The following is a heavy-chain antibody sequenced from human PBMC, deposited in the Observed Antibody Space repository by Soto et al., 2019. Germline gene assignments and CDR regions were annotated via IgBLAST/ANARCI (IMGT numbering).Heavy chain of an antibody. V-gene: IGHV4-30-4*01. Sequence: QVQLQESGPGLVKPSQTLSLACTVSGGSVGSGEYYYSWIRQPPGKGLEWIGYIYDSGITNYTPSLNGRVTMSLDRSNNQVSLKLSSVTAADKDVYFCARDVAHGYTENVWGQGTMVTVSS. CDR3: ARDVAHGYTENV. D-gene: IGHD5-18*01. CDR1: GGSVGSGEYY. J-gene: IGHJ3*01. CDR2: IYDSGIT.